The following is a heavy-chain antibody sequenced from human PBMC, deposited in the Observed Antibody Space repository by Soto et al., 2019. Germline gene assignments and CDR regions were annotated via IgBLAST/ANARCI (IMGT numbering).Heavy chain of an antibody. Sequence: SETLSLTCTVSGGSISSYYWSWIRQPPGKGLEWIGYIYYSGSTDYNPSLKSRVTISVDTSKNQFSLKLSSVTAADTAVYYCARENPNEYYYDSSALPPHGMDVWGQGTTVTVSS. V-gene: IGHV4-59*01. CDR2: IYYSGST. J-gene: IGHJ6*02. D-gene: IGHD3-22*01. CDR3: ARENPNEYYYDSSALPPHGMDV. CDR1: GGSISSYY.